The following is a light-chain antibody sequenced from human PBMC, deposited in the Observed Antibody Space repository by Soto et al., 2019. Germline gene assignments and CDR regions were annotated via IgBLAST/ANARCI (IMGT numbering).Light chain of an antibody. CDR2: YDS. Sequence: SSELTQPPSVSVAPGKSVRITCGGNSIGSKSVHCYSQKPGQAPVLLIYYDSDRPSGTPERFSGSNTGNTTTLTTGRGAAGDEADYYCQVWDSSSDHDVFGGGTQLTVL. CDR3: QVWDSSSDHDV. J-gene: IGLJ2*01. CDR1: SIGSKS. V-gene: IGLV3-21*04.